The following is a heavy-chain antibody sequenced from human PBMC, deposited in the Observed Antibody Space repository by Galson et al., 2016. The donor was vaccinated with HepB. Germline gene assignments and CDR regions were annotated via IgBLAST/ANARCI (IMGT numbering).Heavy chain of an antibody. CDR3: AREGGYYSFYYYGMDV. CDR2: INPNADST. V-gene: IGHV1-46*01. J-gene: IGHJ6*02. Sequence: SVKVSCKASGYTFTSYQMHWVRQAPGQGLEWMGIINPNADSTTYAQKFQGRVTMTRDTSTSTVYMELSSLRSEDTAVYYCAREGGYYSFYYYGMDVWDQGTTVTVSS. D-gene: IGHD3-3*01. CDR1: GYTFTSYQ.